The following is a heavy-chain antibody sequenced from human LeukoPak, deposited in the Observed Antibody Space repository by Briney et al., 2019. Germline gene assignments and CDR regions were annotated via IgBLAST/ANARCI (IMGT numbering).Heavy chain of an antibody. D-gene: IGHD2-21*02. CDR1: GFTSSNYA. CDR3: AKDLSLYCGGDCYRNEFYFDY. Sequence: GGSLRLSCAASGFTSSNYAMSWVRQAPGKGLEWVSAISGSGCSSYYAASVKGRFTISRDKSKNTLYLQMNSLRAEDTAIYYCAKDLSLYCGGDCYRNEFYFDYWGQGTLVTVSS. V-gene: IGHV3-23*01. J-gene: IGHJ4*02. CDR2: ISGSGCSS.